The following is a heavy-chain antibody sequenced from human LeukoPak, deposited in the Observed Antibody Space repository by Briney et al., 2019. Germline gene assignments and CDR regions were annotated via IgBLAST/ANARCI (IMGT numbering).Heavy chain of an antibody. Sequence: GGSLRLSCAASGFTFSTYNMNWVRQAPGKGLEWISYINADSSTIQYAESVRGRFTTSRDNAKNSLYLQMNSLRAEDTAVYYCVRDNSRGQSLGVIYWGQGSLVTVSS. D-gene: IGHD3-22*01. CDR1: GFTFSTYN. V-gene: IGHV3-48*01. CDR2: INADSSTI. CDR3: VRDNSRGQSLGVIY. J-gene: IGHJ4*02.